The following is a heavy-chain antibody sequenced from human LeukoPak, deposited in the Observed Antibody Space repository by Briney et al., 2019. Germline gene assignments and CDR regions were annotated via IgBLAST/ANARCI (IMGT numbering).Heavy chain of an antibody. J-gene: IGHJ6*02. CDR2: IWYDGSNK. V-gene: IGHV3-33*01. CDR3: ARVRGSGYSGRYYGMDV. D-gene: IGHD3-10*01. CDR1: GFTFSSYG. Sequence: GGSLRLSCAASGFTFSSYGMHWVRQAPGKGLEWVAVIWYDGSNKYYADSVKGRFTISRDNSKNTLYLQMNSLRAEDTAVYYCARVRGSGYSGRYYGMDVWGQGTTVTVSS.